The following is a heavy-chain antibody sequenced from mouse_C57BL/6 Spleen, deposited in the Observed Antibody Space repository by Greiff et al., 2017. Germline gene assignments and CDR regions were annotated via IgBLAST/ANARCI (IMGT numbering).Heavy chain of an antibody. CDR3: TTSGDYYGSSFFAY. CDR1: GFNIKDDY. J-gene: IGHJ3*01. D-gene: IGHD1-1*01. Sequence: EVKLQESGAELVRPGASVKLSCTASGFNIKDDYMHWVKQRPEQGLEWIGWIDPENGDTEYASKFQGKATIPADTSSNTAYLQLSSLTSEDTAVYYCTTSGDYYGSSFFAYWGQGTLVTVSA. CDR2: IDPENGDT. V-gene: IGHV14-4*01.